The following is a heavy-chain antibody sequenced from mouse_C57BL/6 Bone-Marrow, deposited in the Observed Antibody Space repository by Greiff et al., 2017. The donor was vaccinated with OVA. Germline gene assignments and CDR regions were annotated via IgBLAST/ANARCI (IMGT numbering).Heavy chain of an antibody. J-gene: IGHJ2*01. CDR3: ARCDYDGY. Sequence: VQLKQPGAELVMPGASVKLSCKASGYTFTSYWMHWVKQRPGQGLEWIGEIDPSDSYTNYNQKFKGKSTLTVDKSSSTAYMQLSSLTSEDSAVYYCARCDYDGYWGQGTTLTVSS. CDR2: IDPSDSYT. CDR1: GYTFTSYW. V-gene: IGHV1-69*01. D-gene: IGHD2-4*01.